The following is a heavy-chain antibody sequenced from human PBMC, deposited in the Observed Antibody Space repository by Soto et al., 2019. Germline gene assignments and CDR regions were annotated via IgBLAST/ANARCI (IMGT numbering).Heavy chain of an antibody. CDR3: ARHVEKGTAMAPAYFDN. CDR2: VYYSGGT. J-gene: IGHJ4*02. D-gene: IGHD2-21*02. Sequence: SESLSLTCTVCSGSIGIRTFVWAWIRQPPGKGLEWIGSVYYSGGTYNSPSLKSRVTMSVDTSSNQFSLKVTSVTVEDTAIYYCARHVEKGTAMAPAYFDNWGQGALVTVSS. CDR1: SGSIGIRTFV. V-gene: IGHV4-39*01.